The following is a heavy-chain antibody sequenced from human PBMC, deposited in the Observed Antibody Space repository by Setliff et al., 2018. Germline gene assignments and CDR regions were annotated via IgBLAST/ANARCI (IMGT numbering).Heavy chain of an antibody. CDR3: VRTLIPGYYFDS. CDR2: IKIKTDGVTI. Sequence: GGSLRLSCVVSGVSFSNAGITWVRQAPGKGLEWVGRIKIKTDGVTIEYAAPVKGRFTISRDDSKNTVYLQMNSLKAEDAAIYYCVRTLIPGYYFDSWGQGTLVTVSS. V-gene: IGHV3-15*01. CDR1: GVSFSNAG. D-gene: IGHD1-1*01. J-gene: IGHJ4*02.